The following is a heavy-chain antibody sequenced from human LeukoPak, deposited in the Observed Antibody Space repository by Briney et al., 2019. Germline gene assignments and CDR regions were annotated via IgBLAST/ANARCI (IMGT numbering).Heavy chain of an antibody. Sequence: PSETLSLTCTVSGVSISSGGYYWSWIRQHPGKGLEWIGYIYYSGSTYYNPSLKSRVTISVDTSKNQFSLRLSSVTAADTAVYYCARSIPYDAFDIWGQGTLVTVSS. CDR1: GVSISSGGYY. V-gene: IGHV4-31*03. CDR2: IYYSGST. D-gene: IGHD2-21*01. J-gene: IGHJ3*02. CDR3: ARSIPYDAFDI.